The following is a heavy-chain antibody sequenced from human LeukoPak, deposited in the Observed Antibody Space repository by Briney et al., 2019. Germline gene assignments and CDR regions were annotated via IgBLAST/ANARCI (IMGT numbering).Heavy chain of an antibody. D-gene: IGHD6-19*01. CDR3: ARHVSSSGWYFMIDY. CDR1: GYSFTSYW. V-gene: IGHV5-10-1*01. Sequence: GESLKISCKGSGYSFTSYWISWVRQMPGKGLEWMGRIDPSDSYTNYSPSSQGHVTISADKSISTAYLQWSSLKASDTAMYYCARHVSSSGWYFMIDYWGQGTLVTVSS. CDR2: IDPSDSYT. J-gene: IGHJ4*02.